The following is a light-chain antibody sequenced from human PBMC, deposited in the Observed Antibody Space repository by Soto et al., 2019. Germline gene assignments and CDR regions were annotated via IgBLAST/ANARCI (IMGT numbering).Light chain of an antibody. CDR3: QQSYSNPPT. CDR1: QSISTY. CDR2: GAT. J-gene: IGKJ2*01. V-gene: IGKV1-39*01. Sequence: DIRMTQSPSSLSASVGDRVTITCRASQSISTYLSWYQQKPGKAPKLLIYGATRLQSGAPSRFTASGSGTEFTLTISSLQPEDFATYSCQQSYSNPPTFALGTKVDIK.